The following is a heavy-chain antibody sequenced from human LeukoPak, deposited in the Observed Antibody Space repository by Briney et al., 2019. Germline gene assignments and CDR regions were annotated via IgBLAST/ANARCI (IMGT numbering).Heavy chain of an antibody. CDR3: ARGGGVTVAGNLGY. CDR2: TYYRSKWYN. Sequence: SQTLSLTCAISGDSVSSNSAAWNWIRQSPSRGLEWLGRTYYRSKWYNDYAVSVISRITINPDTSKNQFSLQLNSVTPEDTAIYYCARGGGVTVAGNLGYWGQGTLVTVSS. V-gene: IGHV6-1*01. D-gene: IGHD6-19*01. CDR1: GDSVSSNSAA. J-gene: IGHJ4*02.